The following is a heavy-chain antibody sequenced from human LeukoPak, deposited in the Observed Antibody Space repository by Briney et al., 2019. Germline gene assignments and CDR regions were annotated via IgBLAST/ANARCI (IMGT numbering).Heavy chain of an antibody. Sequence: GGSLRLSCAASGFTFSSYAMSWVRQAPGKGLEWVSAISGSGGSTYYADSVKGRFTISRDTSKSTLYLQLNSLRAEDTAIYYCAKGIDSTGYYPFDYWGQGTLVTVSS. V-gene: IGHV3-23*01. D-gene: IGHD3-22*01. CDR1: GFTFSSYA. J-gene: IGHJ4*02. CDR3: AKGIDSTGYYPFDY. CDR2: ISGSGGST.